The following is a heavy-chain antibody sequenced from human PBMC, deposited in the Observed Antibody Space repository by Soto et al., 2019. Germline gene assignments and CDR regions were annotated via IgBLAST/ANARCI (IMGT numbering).Heavy chain of an antibody. V-gene: IGHV4-39*01. Sequence: SETLSLTCSVSGDSISISSYYWGWVRQPPGKGLEWIGSIHYSGSTHYNPSLQSRVTISGDASKKQFSLKLGSVTAADTAMYYCASTKDETLYFDYWGQGNLVTVSS. CDR2: IHYSGST. J-gene: IGHJ4*02. CDR1: GDSISISSYY. CDR3: ASTKDETLYFDY. D-gene: IGHD2-15*01.